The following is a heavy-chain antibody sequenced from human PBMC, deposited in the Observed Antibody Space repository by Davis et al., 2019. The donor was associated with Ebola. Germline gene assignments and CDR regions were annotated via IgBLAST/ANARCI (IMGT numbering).Heavy chain of an antibody. D-gene: IGHD2-2*01. CDR3: ARDLDIVVVPAAKGDHALGMDV. CDR2: ISAYNGNT. V-gene: IGHV1-18*01. J-gene: IGHJ6*02. CDR1: GYTFTSYG. Sequence: ASVKVSCKASGYTFTSYGISWVRQAPGQGLEWMGWISAYNGNTNYAQKLQGRVTMTPDTSTSTAYMGLRSLRSDDTAVYYCARDLDIVVVPAAKGDHALGMDVWGQGTTVTVSS.